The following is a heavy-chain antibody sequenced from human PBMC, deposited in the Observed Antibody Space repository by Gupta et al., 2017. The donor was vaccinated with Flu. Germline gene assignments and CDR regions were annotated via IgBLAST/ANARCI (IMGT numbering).Heavy chain of an antibody. V-gene: IGHV1-24*01. Sequence: QVQLVQSGAEVKKPGASVKVSCKVSGGTGTDISMHWVRQAPGKGLEWMGGFDPQHDETIYAQKFQGRVTMTEDTSTDTVYMELRRLRSEDTAVYFCATWIDNFYAYFDYWGQGTLVTVSS. CDR1: GGTGTDIS. J-gene: IGHJ4*02. CDR3: ATWIDNFYAYFDY. D-gene: IGHD1-1*01. CDR2: FDPQHDET.